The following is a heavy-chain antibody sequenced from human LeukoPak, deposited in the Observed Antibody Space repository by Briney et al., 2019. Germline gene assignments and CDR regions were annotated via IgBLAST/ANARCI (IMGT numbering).Heavy chain of an antibody. CDR2: VNHSGSA. CDR1: GETFTNYY. V-gene: IGHV4-34*01. J-gene: IGHJ5*02. Sequence: SETLSLTCVVYGETFTNYYWSWIRQPPGKGLEWIGEVNHSGSANYNPSLKSRVTISVETSTSQFSIRLNSVTAADTAVYYCARGPRLQLELRKKYNWFDPWGQGSLVTVSS. D-gene: IGHD1-7*01. CDR3: ARGPRLQLELRKKYNWFDP.